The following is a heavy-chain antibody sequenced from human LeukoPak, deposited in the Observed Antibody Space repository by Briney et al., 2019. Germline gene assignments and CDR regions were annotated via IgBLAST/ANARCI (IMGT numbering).Heavy chain of an antibody. D-gene: IGHD2-21*01. V-gene: IGHV3-23*01. CDR2: IGGSGGNT. Sequence: PGGSLRLSCAASGFTFSSYWMSWVRQAPGKGLEWVSGIGGSGGNTYYADSVKGRFTISRDNSKNTLYLQMNSLRVEDTAVYYCAKTLIVVVNSYFDYWGQGTLVTVSS. CDR3: AKTLIVVVNSYFDY. J-gene: IGHJ4*02. CDR1: GFTFSSYW.